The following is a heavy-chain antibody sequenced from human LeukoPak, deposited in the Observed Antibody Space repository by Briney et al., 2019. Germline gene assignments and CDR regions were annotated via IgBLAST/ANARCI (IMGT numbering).Heavy chain of an antibody. D-gene: IGHD3-16*01. J-gene: IGHJ4*02. Sequence: ASVKVSCKASGYIFTGYYMHWVRQARGQGPEWMGWINPNSGDTNYAQKFQGRVTMTRDTSISTAYMELSRLRSDDTAVYYCARVRYRLAETYIDYWGQGTLVTVSS. CDR1: GYIFTGYY. CDR3: ARVRYRLAETYIDY. CDR2: INPNSGDT. V-gene: IGHV1-2*02.